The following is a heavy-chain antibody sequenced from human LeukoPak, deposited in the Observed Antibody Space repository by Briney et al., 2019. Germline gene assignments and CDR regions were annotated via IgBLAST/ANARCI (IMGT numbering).Heavy chain of an antibody. V-gene: IGHV1-18*01. CDR1: GYTFTSYG. D-gene: IGHD3-22*01. J-gene: IGHJ4*02. CDR2: ISAYNGNT. Sequence: GASVKVSCKASGYTFTSYGISWVRQAPGQGLEWMGWISAYNGNTNYAQKLQGRVTMTTDTSTSTAYMELRSLRSDDTAVYYCAREPPYDYDSSGYYPDDYWGQGTLVTVSS. CDR3: AREPPYDYDSSGYYPDDY.